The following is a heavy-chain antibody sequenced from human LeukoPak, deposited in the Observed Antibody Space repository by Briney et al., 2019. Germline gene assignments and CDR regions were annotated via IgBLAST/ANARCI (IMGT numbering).Heavy chain of an antibody. V-gene: IGHV4-39*01. CDR3: ARQLYYYDSSGYFDY. Sequence: SETLSLTCTVSGGSRSSTNYYWGWIRQPPGKGLEWIGSIYYSGSTYYNPSLKSRVSISVDTSKNQFSLKLSSVTAADSAVYYCARQLYYYDSSGYFDYWGQGTLVTVSS. CDR1: GGSRSSTNYY. J-gene: IGHJ4*02. CDR2: IYYSGST. D-gene: IGHD3-22*01.